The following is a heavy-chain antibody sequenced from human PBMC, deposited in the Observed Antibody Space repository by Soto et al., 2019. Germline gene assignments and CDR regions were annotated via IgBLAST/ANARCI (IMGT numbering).Heavy chain of an antibody. D-gene: IGHD3-3*01. CDR2: MSSSGNTI. J-gene: IGHJ4*02. CDR1: GFSFSDYY. Sequence: ESGGGLVKPGGSLRLSCAVSGFSFSDYYMTWVRQAPGKGLEWISYMSSSGNTIYYADSVKGRFTISRDNGNNALYLQMTSLRGEDTAVYFCARGAAAAYYDFWRDISIFFDYWGQGASVTVSS. CDR3: ARGAAAAYYDFWRDISIFFDY. V-gene: IGHV3-11*01.